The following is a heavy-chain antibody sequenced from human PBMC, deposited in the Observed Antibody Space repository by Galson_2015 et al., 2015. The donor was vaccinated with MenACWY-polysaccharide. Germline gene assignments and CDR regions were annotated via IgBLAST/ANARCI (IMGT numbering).Heavy chain of an antibody. J-gene: IGHJ4*02. CDR2: IIPIFGIA. D-gene: IGHD3-9*01. V-gene: IGHV1-69*13. CDR3: ARNKYYDILTGYHFDY. Sequence: SVKVSCKASGGTFSSYAISWVRQAPGQGLEWMGGIIPIFGIANYAQKFQGRVTITADESTSTAYMELSSLRSEDTAVYYCARNKYYDILTGYHFDYWGQGTLVTVSS. CDR1: GGTFSSYA.